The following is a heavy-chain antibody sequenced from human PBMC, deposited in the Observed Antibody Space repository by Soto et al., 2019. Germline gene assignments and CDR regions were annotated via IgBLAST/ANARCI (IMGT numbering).Heavy chain of an antibody. CDR3: ARGSPLDYSSLDY. D-gene: IGHD6-13*01. Sequence: PSETLSLTCAVDGRFFSGGYWSWIRQPPGKGLEWIGEINHSGSTNYNPSLKSRVTISVDTSKNQFSLKLSSVTAADTAVYYCARGSPLDYSSLDYWGQGTLVTVSS. CDR1: GRFFSGGY. J-gene: IGHJ4*02. V-gene: IGHV4-34*01. CDR2: INHSGST.